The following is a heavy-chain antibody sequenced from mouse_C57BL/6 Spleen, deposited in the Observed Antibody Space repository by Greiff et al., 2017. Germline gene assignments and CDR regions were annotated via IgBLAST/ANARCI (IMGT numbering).Heavy chain of an antibody. V-gene: IGHV1-82*01. CDR3: ARSRYDYDAFYWYFDV. J-gene: IGHJ1*03. D-gene: IGHD2-4*01. CDR1: GYAFSSSW. CDR2: IYPGDGDT. Sequence: QVQLQQSGPELVKPGASVQISCKASGYAFSSSWMNWVKQRPGKGLEWIGRIYPGDGDTNYNGKFKGKATLTADKSSSTAYMQLSSLTSEDSAVYFCARSRYDYDAFYWYFDVWGTGTTVTVSS.